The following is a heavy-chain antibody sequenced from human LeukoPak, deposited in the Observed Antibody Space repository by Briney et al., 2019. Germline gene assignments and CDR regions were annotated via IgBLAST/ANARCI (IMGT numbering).Heavy chain of an antibody. CDR2: ISSSSSYI. CDR3: AKDGWIQLWLPDY. Sequence: PGGSLRLSCAASGISVSSNYMNWVRQAPGKGLEWVSSISSSSSYIYYADSVKGRFTISRDNSKNTLYLQMNSLRAEDTAVYYCAKDGWIQLWLPDYWGQGTLVTVSS. D-gene: IGHD5-18*01. V-gene: IGHV3-21*01. J-gene: IGHJ4*02. CDR1: GISVSSNY.